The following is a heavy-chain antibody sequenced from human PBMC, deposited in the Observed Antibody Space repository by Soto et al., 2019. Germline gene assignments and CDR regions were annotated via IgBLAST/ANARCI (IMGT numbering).Heavy chain of an antibody. CDR1: GFTFSSCS. J-gene: IGHJ4*02. V-gene: IGHV3-48*02. D-gene: IGHD1-1*01. CDR2: ISSTSSTI. CDR3: ESWTDAADY. Sequence: EVQLVESGGGLVQLGGSLRLSCAASGFTFSSCSMNWVRQAPGKGLEWLSYISSTSSTIYYADSVKCRFTISRDNAKNSLYLQMNRLRDEDKAVFYCESWTDAADYWGQGTVVTVSS.